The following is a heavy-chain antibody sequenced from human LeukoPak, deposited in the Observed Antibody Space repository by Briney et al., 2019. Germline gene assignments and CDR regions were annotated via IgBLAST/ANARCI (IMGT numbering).Heavy chain of an antibody. D-gene: IGHD3-10*01. Sequence: GASVKVSCKASEYTFTGYYMHWMRQAPGQGLEWMGWINPNSGGTNYAQKFQGRVTMTRDTSISTAYMELSRLRSDDTAVYYCARVGITMAGFDYWGQGTLVTVSS. V-gene: IGHV1-2*02. CDR3: ARVGITMAGFDY. CDR1: EYTFTGYY. CDR2: INPNSGGT. J-gene: IGHJ4*02.